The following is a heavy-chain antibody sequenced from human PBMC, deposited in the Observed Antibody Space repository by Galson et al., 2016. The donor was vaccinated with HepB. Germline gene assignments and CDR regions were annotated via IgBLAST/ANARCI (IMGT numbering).Heavy chain of an antibody. J-gene: IGHJ5*02. D-gene: IGHD5-18*01. CDR1: GASISSQH. V-gene: IGHV4-59*11. CDR3: TTTPPGYGGFSS. Sequence: SETLSLTCTVSGASISSQHYSWIRLPPGKGLEWTGDKSYTGITYYNPSLRGRVTMSVATSNNQHSLRLTSVTAAVTAVYYCTTTPPGYGGFSSWGQGTLVTVSS. CDR2: KSYTGIT.